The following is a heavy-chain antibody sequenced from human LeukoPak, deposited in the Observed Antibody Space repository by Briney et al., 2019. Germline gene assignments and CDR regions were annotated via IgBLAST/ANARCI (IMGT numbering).Heavy chain of an antibody. Sequence: GASVKVSCKASGYTFTGYYMHWVRQAPGQGLEWMGWINPNSGGTNYAQKFQGRVTMTRDTSISTAYMELSRLRSDDTAVYYCARGGIVVVPAAEDLYNWFDPWGQGALVTVSS. CDR1: GYTFTGYY. D-gene: IGHD2-2*01. J-gene: IGHJ5*02. V-gene: IGHV1-2*02. CDR3: ARGGIVVVPAAEDLYNWFDP. CDR2: INPNSGGT.